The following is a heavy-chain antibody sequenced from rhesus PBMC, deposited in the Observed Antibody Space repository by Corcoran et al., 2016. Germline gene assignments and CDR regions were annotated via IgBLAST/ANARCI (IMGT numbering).Heavy chain of an antibody. CDR2: IYWDDEK. Sequence: QVTLKESGPALVKSTQTLTLTCSSSGFSLNTTGVGVGWIRQPQWKALEWLALIYWDDEKRYSTSLKNRLTIFKDTSNNQVVLIMTNMDPVDTATYYCARRPGDSSGWSPYGLDSWGQGVGVTVSS. CDR1: GFSLNTTGVG. J-gene: IGHJ6*01. D-gene: IGHD6S26*01. CDR3: ARRPGDSSGWSPYGLDS. V-gene: IGHV2-174*01.